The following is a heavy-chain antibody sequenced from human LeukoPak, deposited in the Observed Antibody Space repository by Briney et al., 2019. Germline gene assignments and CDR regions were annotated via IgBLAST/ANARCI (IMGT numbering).Heavy chain of an antibody. CDR2: IIPIFGTA. CDR1: GGTFSSYA. CDR3: AREGSGYCSSTSCYESTWFDP. J-gene: IGHJ5*02. D-gene: IGHD2-2*01. Sequence: GSSVKVSCKASGGTFSSYAISWVRQAPGQGLEWMGGIIPIFGTANYAQKFQGRVTTTTDESTSTAYMELSSLRSEDTAVYCCAREGSGYCSSTSCYESTWFDPWGQGTLVTVSS. V-gene: IGHV1-69*05.